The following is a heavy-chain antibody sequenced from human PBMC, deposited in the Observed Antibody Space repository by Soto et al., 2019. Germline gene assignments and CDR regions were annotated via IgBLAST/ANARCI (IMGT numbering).Heavy chain of an antibody. CDR2: IYYSGST. J-gene: IGHJ5*02. D-gene: IGHD6-13*01. Sequence: SETLSLTCTVSGGSMSGSFWSWIRQPPGKGLEWIGYIYYSGSTDYNPSLKSRVTISVDTSKNQFSLKLTSVTAADTAVYYCARGAGYSSSWPFDPWGQGTLVTVSS. V-gene: IGHV4-59*01. CDR3: ARGAGYSSSWPFDP. CDR1: GGSMSGSF.